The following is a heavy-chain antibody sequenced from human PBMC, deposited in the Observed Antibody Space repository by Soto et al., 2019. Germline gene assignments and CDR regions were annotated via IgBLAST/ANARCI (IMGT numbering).Heavy chain of an antibody. D-gene: IGHD3-10*01. CDR1: GFTFSSYA. J-gene: IGHJ4*02. CDR3: ASQPRITMDRDRYLDY. V-gene: IGHV3-23*01. CDR2: ISGSGGST. Sequence: EVQLLESGGGLVQPGGSLRLSCAASGFTFSSYAMSWVRQAPGKGLEWVSGISGSGGSTYYADSVKGRFTISRDNTKTSLYLQMNSRRAEDKAVYYCASQPRITMDRDRYLDYCGQGNLVTFAS.